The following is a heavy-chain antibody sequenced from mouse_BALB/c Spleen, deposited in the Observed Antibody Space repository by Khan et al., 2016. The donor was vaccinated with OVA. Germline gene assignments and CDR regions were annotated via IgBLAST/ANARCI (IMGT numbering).Heavy chain of an antibody. D-gene: IGHD1-1*01. CDR1: GYSITSDYA. V-gene: IGHV3-2*02. J-gene: IGHJ2*01. CDR3: ARSVTITTVVATDFDY. Sequence: QLEESGPGLVKPSQSLSLTCTVTGYSITSDYAWNWIRQFPGNKLEWMGYISYSGRTSYNPSLKSRISITRDTSKNQFFQQLNSVTTEDTATYYCARSVTITTVVATDFDYWGQGTTLTVSS. CDR2: ISYSGRT.